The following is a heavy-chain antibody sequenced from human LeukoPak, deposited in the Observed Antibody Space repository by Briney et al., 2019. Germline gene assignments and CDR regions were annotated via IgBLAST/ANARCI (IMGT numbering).Heavy chain of an antibody. CDR2: INPNSGGT. J-gene: IGHJ4*02. CDR3: ARDRITMVRGGINYFDY. V-gene: IGHV1-2*06. D-gene: IGHD3-10*01. Sequence: ASVKVSCKASGYTFTNYGISWVRQAPGQGLEWMGRINPNSGGTNYAQKFQGRVTMTRDTSISTAYMELSRLRSDDTAVYYCARDRITMVRGGINYFDYWGQGTLVTVSS. CDR1: GYTFTNYG.